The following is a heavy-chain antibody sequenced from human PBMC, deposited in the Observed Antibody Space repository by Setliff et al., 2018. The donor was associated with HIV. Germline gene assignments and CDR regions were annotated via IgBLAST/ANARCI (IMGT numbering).Heavy chain of an antibody. Sequence: PGGSLRLSCAASGFTFSSYEMNWVRQAPGKGLEFVAHISPDGKTIHFADAVKGRFTISRDNAKNSLYLQMNSLRAEDTVVYYCTADPYYFDSWGQGTLVTV. V-gene: IGHV3-48*03. CDR3: TADPYYFDS. D-gene: IGHD2-2*01. CDR1: GFTFSSYE. J-gene: IGHJ4*02. CDR2: ISPDGKTI.